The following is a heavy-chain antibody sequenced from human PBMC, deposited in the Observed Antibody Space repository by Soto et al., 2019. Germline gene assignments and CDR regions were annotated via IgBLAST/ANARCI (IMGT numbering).Heavy chain of an antibody. Sequence: GASVKVSCKASGYTFTGYYMHWVRQAPGQGLEWMGWISAYNGNTNYAQKLQGRVTMTTDTSTSTAYMELRSLRSDDTAVYYCARDSYYYDSSGYPDFAYWGQGTLVTVSS. CDR3: ARDSYYYDSSGYPDFAY. J-gene: IGHJ4*02. CDR1: GYTFTGYY. D-gene: IGHD3-22*01. CDR2: ISAYNGNT. V-gene: IGHV1-18*04.